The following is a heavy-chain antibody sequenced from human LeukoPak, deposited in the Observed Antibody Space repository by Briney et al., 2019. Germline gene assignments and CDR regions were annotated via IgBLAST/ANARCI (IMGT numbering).Heavy chain of an antibody. CDR1: GYTFTSYD. Sequence: ASVKVSCKASGYTFTSYDINWVRQATGQGLEWMGWMNPNSGNTGYAQKFQGRVTMTRNTSISTAYMELSSLRSEDTAVYYCARTTAISYDSSGYQDAFDIWGQGTMVTVSS. CDR2: MNPNSGNT. D-gene: IGHD3-22*01. J-gene: IGHJ3*02. V-gene: IGHV1-8*01. CDR3: ARTTAISYDSSGYQDAFDI.